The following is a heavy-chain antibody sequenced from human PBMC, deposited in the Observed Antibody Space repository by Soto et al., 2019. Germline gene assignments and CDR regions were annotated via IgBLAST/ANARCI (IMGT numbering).Heavy chain of an antibody. CDR3: ARAHYGDYGYGMDV. CDR1: GGSISSGGYS. V-gene: IGHV4-30-2*01. J-gene: IGHJ6*02. CDR2: IYHGGYT. Sequence: QLQLQESGSGLVKPSQTLSLTCAVSGGSISSGGYSWSWIRQPPGKGLEWIGYIYHGGYTYYNPSLKSRVTISVDRSKNQFSLKLSSMTAADTAVYYCARAHYGDYGYGMDVWGQGTTVTVSS. D-gene: IGHD4-17*01.